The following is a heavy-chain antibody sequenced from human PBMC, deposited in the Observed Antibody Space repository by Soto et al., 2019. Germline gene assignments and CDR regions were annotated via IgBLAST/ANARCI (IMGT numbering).Heavy chain of an antibody. J-gene: IGHJ6*02. CDR3: ASSPGYYDFWSAVVLYGMDV. D-gene: IGHD3-3*01. Sequence: PSETLSLTRTVSGGSISSGGYYWSWIRQHPGKGLEWIGYIYYSGSTYYNPSLKSRVTISVDTSKNQFSLKLSSVTAADTAVYYCASSPGYYDFWSAVVLYGMDVWGQGTTVTVSS. CDR1: GGSISSGGYY. V-gene: IGHV4-31*03. CDR2: IYYSGST.